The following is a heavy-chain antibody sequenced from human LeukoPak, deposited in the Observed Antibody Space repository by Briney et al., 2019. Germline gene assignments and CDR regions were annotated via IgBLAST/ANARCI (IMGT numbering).Heavy chain of an antibody. CDR1: GYSISSGYY. D-gene: IGHD1-26*01. CDR2: IYHSGST. Sequence: SETLSLTCTVSGYSISSGYYWGWIRQPPGQGLEWIGSIYHSGSTYYNPSLKSRVTISVDTSKNQFSLKLSSVTAADTAVYYCARAGIVGATTGWFDPWGQGTLVTVSS. V-gene: IGHV4-38-2*02. CDR3: ARAGIVGATTGWFDP. J-gene: IGHJ5*02.